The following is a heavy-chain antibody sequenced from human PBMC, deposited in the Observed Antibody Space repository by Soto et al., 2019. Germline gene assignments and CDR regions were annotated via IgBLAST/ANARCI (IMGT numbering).Heavy chain of an antibody. J-gene: IGHJ5*02. CDR3: ARDVEGDFWSGPRIDP. Sequence: PSETLSLTCTVSGGSISSGGYYWSWIRQHPGKGLEWIGYIYYSGSTYYNPSLKSRVTISVDTSKNQFSLKLSSVTAADTAVYYCARDVEGDFWSGPRIDPWGQGTLVTVSS. D-gene: IGHD3-3*01. V-gene: IGHV4-31*03. CDR2: IYYSGST. CDR1: GGSISSGGYY.